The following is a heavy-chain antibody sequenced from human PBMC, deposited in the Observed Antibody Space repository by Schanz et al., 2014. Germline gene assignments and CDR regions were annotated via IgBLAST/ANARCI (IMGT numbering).Heavy chain of an antibody. CDR3: AAGRCTVATLQFYYFYRMDV. D-gene: IGHD4-17*01. CDR1: GYTFSTYD. J-gene: IGHJ6*02. CDR2: MNPDSGNT. V-gene: IGHV1-8*01. Sequence: QVQLVQSGAEVKRPGASVKVSCKASGYTFSTYDINWVRQAAGQGPEWMGWMNPDSGNTGYARKLQCRVSMTRVTSISTDYMELSRLISDDTAVYYCAAGRCTVATLQFYYFYRMDVWGQGTTVTVSS.